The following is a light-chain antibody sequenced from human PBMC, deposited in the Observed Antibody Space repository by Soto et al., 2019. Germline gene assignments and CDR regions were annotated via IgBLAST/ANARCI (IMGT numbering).Light chain of an antibody. V-gene: IGKV3-20*01. CDR3: QQYGSSPWT. J-gene: IGKJ1*01. CDR2: GAS. CDR1: QSVTSTF. Sequence: EIVLTQSPGTLSLSPGERATLSCRAGQSVTSTFLAWYQQKPGQPPRLLIYGASSRATGIPDRFSGSGPGTDFTLTISRLEPEDSAVYYCQQYGSSPWTFGQGTKVEIK.